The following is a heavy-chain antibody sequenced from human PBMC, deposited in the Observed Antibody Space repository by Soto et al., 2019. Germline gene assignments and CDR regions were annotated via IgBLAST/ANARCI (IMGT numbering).Heavy chain of an antibody. J-gene: IGHJ4*02. CDR1: GGSISSSSYY. D-gene: IGHD7-27*01. CDR3: ARHAWAKPFDY. V-gene: IGHV4-39*01. CDR2: IYYSGST. Sequence: SETLSLSCTVSGGSISSSSYYWGWIRQPPGKGLEWIGSIYYSGSTYYNPSLKSRVTISVDTSKNQFSLKLSSVTAADTAVYYCARHAWAKPFDYWGQGTLVTVS.